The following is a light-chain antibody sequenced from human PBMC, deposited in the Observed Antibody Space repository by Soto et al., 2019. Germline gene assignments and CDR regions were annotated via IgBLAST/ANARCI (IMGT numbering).Light chain of an antibody. J-gene: IGKJ1*01. V-gene: IGKV1-5*03. Sequence: DIQMTQSPSTLSGSVGDRVTITCRASQTISSWLAWYQQKPGKAPKLLIYKASTLKSGVPSRFSGSGSGTEFTLTISSLQPYDFASYYCQHYKSYSGAFGQGTKVEIK. CDR2: KAS. CDR1: QTISSW. CDR3: QHYKSYSGA.